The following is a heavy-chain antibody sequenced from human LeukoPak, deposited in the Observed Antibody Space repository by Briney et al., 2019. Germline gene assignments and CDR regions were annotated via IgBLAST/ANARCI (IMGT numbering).Heavy chain of an antibody. J-gene: IGHJ4*02. V-gene: IGHV4-34*01. CDR1: GGSCDDYY. Sequence: SETLSLTCAVYGGSCDDYYCSWIRQPPGKGLEWIGEIHPSGIFYYNSSLMSRVTISIDTSKSQFSLRLTSVTAADTGFYYCARGRDRSKAGDHWGQGSLVTVSS. D-gene: IGHD5-24*01. CDR3: ARGRDRSKAGDH. CDR2: IHPSGIF.